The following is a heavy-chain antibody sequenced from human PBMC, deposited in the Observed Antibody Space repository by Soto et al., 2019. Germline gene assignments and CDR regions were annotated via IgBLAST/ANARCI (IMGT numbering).Heavy chain of an antibody. Sequence: ASVKVSCKVSGYTLTELSMHWVRQAPGKGLEWMGGFDPEDGETIYAQKFQGRVTMTRDTSISTAYMELSRLRSDDTAVYYCARGSSQAYYYYGMDVWGQGTTVTVSS. CDR1: GYTLTELS. CDR3: ARGSSQAYYYYGMDV. V-gene: IGHV1-24*01. J-gene: IGHJ6*02. CDR2: FDPEDGET. D-gene: IGHD6-13*01.